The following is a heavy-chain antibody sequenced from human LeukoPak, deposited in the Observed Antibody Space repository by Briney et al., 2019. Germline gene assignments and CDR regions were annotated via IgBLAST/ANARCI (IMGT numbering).Heavy chain of an antibody. CDR1: GFTLNNAW. V-gene: IGHV3-23*01. CDR2: ISGSGGST. J-gene: IGHJ4*02. CDR3: AKAREGGAFDY. D-gene: IGHD3-16*01. Sequence: GGSLRLSCAASGFTLNNAWMSWVRQAPGKGLEWVSAISGSGGSTYYADSVKGRFTISRDNSKNTLYLQMNSLRAEDTAVYYCAKAREGGAFDYWGQGTLVTVSS.